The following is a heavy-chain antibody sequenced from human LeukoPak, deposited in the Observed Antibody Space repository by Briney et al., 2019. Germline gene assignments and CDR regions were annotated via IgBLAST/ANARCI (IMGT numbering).Heavy chain of an antibody. CDR2: ITDTGGAT. Sequence: GGSLRLSCTASGFTFSDYGFSWVRQTPGKGLEWVSIITDTGGATYYADSVKGRFTISRDNSKNTVYLQMNSLRAGDTAVYYCARAAAQHVPYYYYGMDVWGQGTTVTVSS. CDR1: GFTFSDYG. D-gene: IGHD6-13*01. CDR3: ARAAAQHVPYYYYGMDV. V-gene: IGHV3-23*01. J-gene: IGHJ6*02.